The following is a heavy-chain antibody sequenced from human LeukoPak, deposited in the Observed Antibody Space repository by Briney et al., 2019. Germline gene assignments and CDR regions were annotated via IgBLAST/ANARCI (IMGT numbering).Heavy chain of an antibody. CDR3: ARGGYYYDSSGYFQTDY. D-gene: IGHD3-22*01. Sequence: GGSLRLSCVASGFGFSYHGMNWVRLAPGKGLEWVSSISSSSSYIYYADSVKGRFTISRDNAKNSLYLQMNSLRAEDTAVYYCARGGYYYDSSGYFQTDYWGQGTLVTVSS. CDR1: GFGFSYHG. V-gene: IGHV3-21*01. CDR2: ISSSSSYI. J-gene: IGHJ4*02.